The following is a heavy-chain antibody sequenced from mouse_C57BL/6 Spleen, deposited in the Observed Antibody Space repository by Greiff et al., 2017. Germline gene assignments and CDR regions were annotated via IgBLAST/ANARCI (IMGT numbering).Heavy chain of an antibody. D-gene: IGHD1-1*01. CDR1: GFTFSDYY. CDR2: IKYDGSST. J-gene: IGHJ1*03. Sequence: DVQLQESEGGLVQPGSSMKLSCTASGFTFSDYYMAWVRQVPEKGLEWVANIKYDGSSTYYLDSLKSRFIISRDNAKNILYLQMSSLKSEDTATYYFARDYYGSSYWYFDVWGTGTTVTVSS. CDR3: ARDYYGSSYWYFDV. V-gene: IGHV5-16*01.